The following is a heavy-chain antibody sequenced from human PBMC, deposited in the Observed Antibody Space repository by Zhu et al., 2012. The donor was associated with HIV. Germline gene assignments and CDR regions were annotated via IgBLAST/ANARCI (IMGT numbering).Heavy chain of an antibody. CDR2: MSYSGST. Sequence: QVQLQESGPGLVKPSDTLSLTCAVSGYSISSSNWWGWIRQPPGKGLEWIAYMSYSGSTYYNVSLKSRVTMSVGTSKNQFSLKLRSVTAVDTAVYYCARIREDILTGYYYYYMDVWGKGTTVTVSS. J-gene: IGHJ6*03. CDR1: GYSISSSNW. CDR3: ARIREDILTGYYYYYMDV. V-gene: IGHV4-28*01. D-gene: IGHD3-9*01.